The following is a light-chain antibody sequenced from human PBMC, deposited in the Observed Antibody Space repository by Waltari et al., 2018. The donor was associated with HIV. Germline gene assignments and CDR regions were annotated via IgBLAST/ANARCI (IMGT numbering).Light chain of an antibody. J-gene: IGLJ3*02. CDR1: SSNIGSNT. Sequence: QSVVTQPPSASGTPGRRVTISCSGSSSNIGSNTVNWYQQHPGTAPKLLIYRNNQGPSGVPDRFAGSKSGTSASLASSGLQSEDEAEYYCAAWDGSLNALVFGGGTELTVL. CDR2: RNN. CDR3: AAWDGSLNALV. V-gene: IGLV1-44*01.